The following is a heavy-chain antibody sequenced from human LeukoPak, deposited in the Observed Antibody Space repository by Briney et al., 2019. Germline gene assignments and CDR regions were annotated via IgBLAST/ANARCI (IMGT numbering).Heavy chain of an antibody. J-gene: IGHJ3*02. D-gene: IGHD1-26*01. V-gene: IGHV4-38-2*01. CDR1: GYSISSGYY. CDR3: ATRLGGNAFDI. CDR2: IYHSGST. Sequence: SETLSLTCAVSGYSISSGYYWGWIRQPPGKGLEWIGSIYHSGSTYYNPSLKSRVTISVDTSKNQFSLDLISVTAADTAVYYCATRLGGNAFDIWGQGTMVTVSS.